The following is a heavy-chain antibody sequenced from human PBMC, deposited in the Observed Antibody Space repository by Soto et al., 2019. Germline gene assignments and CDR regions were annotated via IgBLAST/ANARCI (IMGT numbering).Heavy chain of an antibody. D-gene: IGHD2-15*01. V-gene: IGHV1-69*13. CDR2: IIPIFGTA. CDR1: GGTFSSYA. CDR3: ARVAAIPQNWFDP. Sequence: GASVKVSCKASGGTFSSYAISWVRQAPGQGLEWMGGIIPIFGTANYAQKFQGRVTITADESTSTAYMELSSLRSGDTAVYYCARVAAIPQNWFDPWGQGTLVTVSS. J-gene: IGHJ5*02.